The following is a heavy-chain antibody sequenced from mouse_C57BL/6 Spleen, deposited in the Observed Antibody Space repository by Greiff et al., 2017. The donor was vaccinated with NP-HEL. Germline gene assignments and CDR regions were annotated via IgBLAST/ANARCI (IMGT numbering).Heavy chain of an antibody. CDR1: GFSLTSYG. Sequence: QVQLQQSGPGLVQPSQSLSITCTVSGFSLTSYGVHWVRQSPGKGLEWLGVIWSGGSTDYNAAFISRLSISKDNSKSQVFFKMNSLQADDTAIYYCARNWGSGDYAMDYWGQGTSVTVSS. CDR3: ARNWGSGDYAMDY. D-gene: IGHD1-1*02. V-gene: IGHV2-2*01. CDR2: IWSGGST. J-gene: IGHJ4*01.